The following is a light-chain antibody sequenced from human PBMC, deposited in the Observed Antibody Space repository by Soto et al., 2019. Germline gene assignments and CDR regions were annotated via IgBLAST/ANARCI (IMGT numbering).Light chain of an antibody. CDR1: QSISSW. J-gene: IGKJ5*01. CDR3: QQYNEWLTFT. V-gene: IGKV1-5*01. CDR2: DAS. Sequence: DIPMTQSPSTLSASVGDRVTITCRASQSISSWLAWYHQTPGKAPKLLIYDASSMESGVPQRSSGSGSGTELTLTISSLQPEDFAVYDCQQYNEWLTFTFGQGTRLETK.